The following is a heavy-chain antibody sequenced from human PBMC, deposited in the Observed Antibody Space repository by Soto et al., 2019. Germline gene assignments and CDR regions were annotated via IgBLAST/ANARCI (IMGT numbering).Heavy chain of an antibody. D-gene: IGHD6-19*01. J-gene: IGHJ4*02. Sequence: EVQLVEFGGGLVKPGGSLRLSCAASGFTFSNAWMSWVRQAPGKGPEWVGRIRSKAAGGTADYAAPVKGRLTISRDDSNNTLFLQMNSLKTEDTAVYYCTTYSTGWYWGQGTLVTVSS. V-gene: IGHV3-15*01. CDR1: GFTFSNAW. CDR2: IRSKAAGGTA. CDR3: TTYSTGWY.